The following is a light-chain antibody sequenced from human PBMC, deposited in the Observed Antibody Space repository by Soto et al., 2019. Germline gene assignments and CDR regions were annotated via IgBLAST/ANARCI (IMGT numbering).Light chain of an antibody. CDR1: SSNIEAGYD. CDR3: QSYDNTLGVV. Sequence: QSVLTQPPSVSGAPGQRVTISCTGSSSNIEAGYDVHWYQKLPGTAPKLLISGNTNRPSGVPDRFSGSKSGTSAPLAITGLQAEDEADYYCQSYDNTLGVVFGGGTKLTVL. J-gene: IGLJ2*01. V-gene: IGLV1-40*01. CDR2: GNT.